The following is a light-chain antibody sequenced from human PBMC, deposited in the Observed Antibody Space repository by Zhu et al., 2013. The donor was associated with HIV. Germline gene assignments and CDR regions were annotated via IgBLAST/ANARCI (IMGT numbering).Light chain of an antibody. V-gene: IGKV1-5*01. CDR3: QQYKNYPT. Sequence: DIQVTQSPSSVSASVGDTVTITCRASQGIDIWLAWYQQKPGKAPKLLIYDASKLESGVPSRFSGSGSGTEFTLTISSLQPGDFASYYCQQYKNYPTFGQGTRLEIK. CDR2: DAS. CDR1: QGIDIW. J-gene: IGKJ5*01.